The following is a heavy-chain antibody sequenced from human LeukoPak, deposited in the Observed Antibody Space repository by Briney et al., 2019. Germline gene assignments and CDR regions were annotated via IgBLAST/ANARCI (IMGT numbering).Heavy chain of an antibody. D-gene: IGHD3-22*01. CDR1: GFTFSSYS. J-gene: IGHJ3*02. Sequence: GGSLRLSCAVSGFTFSSYSMNWVRQAPGKGLEWVSYISSSSSTIYYADSVKGRFTISRGNAKNSLYLQMNSLRAEDTAVYYCARVLRVVVIKGDAFDIWGQGTMVTVSS. V-gene: IGHV3-48*04. CDR3: ARVLRVVVIKGDAFDI. CDR2: ISSSSSTI.